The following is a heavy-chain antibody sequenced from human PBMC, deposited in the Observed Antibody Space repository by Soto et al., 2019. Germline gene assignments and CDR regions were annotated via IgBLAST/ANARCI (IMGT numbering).Heavy chain of an antibody. J-gene: IGHJ4*02. CDR2: INAGNGNT. CDR1: GFTFSSSA. CDR3: TRGLNGYLYYFDY. D-gene: IGHD5-18*01. V-gene: IGHV1-3*01. Sequence: ASVKVSCKTSGFTFSSSAVHWVRQAPGQRLEWMGWINAGNGNTKYSQKFQGRVTITRDTSASTAYMKLSSLRSEDSAVYYCTRGLNGYLYYFDYWGQGTLVTVSS.